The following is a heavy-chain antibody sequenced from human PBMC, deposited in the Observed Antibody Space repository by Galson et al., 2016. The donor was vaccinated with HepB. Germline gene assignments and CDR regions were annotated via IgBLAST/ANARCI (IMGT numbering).Heavy chain of an antibody. J-gene: IGHJ4*02. D-gene: IGHD3-22*01. CDR1: GYTLTELS. V-gene: IGHV1-24*01. CDR2: FDPGDVKR. Sequence: SVKVSCKVSGYTLTELSIHWVRQAPGKGLEWMGGFDPGDVKRIFAQNFQGRVTMTEDTSADTAYMELDSLRSEDTAVYYCATALRSSGYYYDFDHWCQGTLVIVSS. CDR3: ATALRSSGYYYDFDH.